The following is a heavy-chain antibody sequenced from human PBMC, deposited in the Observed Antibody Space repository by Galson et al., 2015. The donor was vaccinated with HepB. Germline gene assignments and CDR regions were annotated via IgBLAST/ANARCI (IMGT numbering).Heavy chain of an antibody. Sequence: SLRLSCAASGFTFSSYGMHWVRQAPGKGLEWVAFIRYDGSNKYYADSVKGRFTISRDNSKNTLYLQMNSLRAEDTAVYYCAKDRHRVTILSLKDAFDIWGQGTMVTVSS. J-gene: IGHJ3*02. CDR2: IRYDGSNK. CDR3: AKDRHRVTILSLKDAFDI. V-gene: IGHV3-30*02. CDR1: GFTFSSYG. D-gene: IGHD3-9*01.